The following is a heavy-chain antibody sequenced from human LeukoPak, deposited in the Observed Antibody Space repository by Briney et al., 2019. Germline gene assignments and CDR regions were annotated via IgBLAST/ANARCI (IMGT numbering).Heavy chain of an antibody. D-gene: IGHD2-15*01. CDR2: MNPNSGNT. J-gene: IGHJ4*02. CDR1: GGSFSSEA. V-gene: IGHV1-8*02. Sequence: ASVKVSCKAFGGSFSSEAISWVRQATGQGLEWMGWMNPNSGNTGYAQKFQGRVTMTRNTSISTAYMELSSLRSEDTAVYYCARGSGFVVVVAATSEEFDYWGQGTLVTVSS. CDR3: ARGSGFVVVVAATSEEFDY.